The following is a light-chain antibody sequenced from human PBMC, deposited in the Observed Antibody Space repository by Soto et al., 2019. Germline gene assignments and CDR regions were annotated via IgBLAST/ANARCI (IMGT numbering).Light chain of an antibody. V-gene: IGKV1-9*01. CDR2: AAS. J-gene: IGKJ1*01. CDR3: QQYNRWPLT. CDR1: QDIAIY. Sequence: MQLTQSPSSLSSSLGDRVTITCRASQDIAIYLAWYQQKPGEAPKLLIYAASTLYGGVPSRFSGSGSGTEFTLTISSLKSEDCAVYFCQQYNRWPLTFGQGTKVDIK.